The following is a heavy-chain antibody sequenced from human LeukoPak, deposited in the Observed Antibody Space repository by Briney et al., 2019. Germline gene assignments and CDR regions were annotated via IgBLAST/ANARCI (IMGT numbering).Heavy chain of an antibody. D-gene: IGHD3-22*01. CDR2: IYYSGST. CDR3: ARRANSGSGAFDI. Sequence: SETLSLTCTVSGGSISSYYWSWIRQPPGKGLEWIGYIYYSGSTNYNPSLKSRVTISVDTSKNQFSLKLSSVTAADTAVYYCARRANSGSGAFDIWGQGTMVTVSS. J-gene: IGHJ3*02. V-gene: IGHV4-59*01. CDR1: GGSISSYY.